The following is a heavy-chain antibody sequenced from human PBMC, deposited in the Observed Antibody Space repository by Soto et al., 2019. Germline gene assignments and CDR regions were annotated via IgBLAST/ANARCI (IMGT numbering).Heavy chain of an antibody. CDR1: GYSFIDYY. CDR2: ISPKSGGT. CDR3: ARPPGYISDWYYFDL. J-gene: IGHJ4*02. D-gene: IGHD3-9*01. V-gene: IGHV1-2*02. Sequence: GASVKVSCKASGYSFIDYYMHWVRQAPGQGFEWMGRISPKSGGTNYAQKFEGRVTMTWDTSLNTAYMELSSLISEDTAVYYCARPPGYISDWYYFDLWGQGTLVTVSS.